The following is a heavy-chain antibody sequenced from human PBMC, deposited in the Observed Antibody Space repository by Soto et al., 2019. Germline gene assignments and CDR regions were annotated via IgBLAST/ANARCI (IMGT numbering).Heavy chain of an antibody. CDR2: IYYSGST. D-gene: IGHD2-15*01. J-gene: IGHJ4*02. CDR1: GGSVSSASYY. CDR3: ASGVLGYCSGDGCPAFFDY. V-gene: IGHV4-61*01. Sequence: QVQLQESGPGLVKPSETLSLTCPVSGGSVSSASYYWSWIRQPPGKGLEWIGHIYYSGSTNYNPSLKSRVTISVDTSKNQFSLKLSSVTAADTAVYYCASGVLGYCSGDGCPAFFDYWGQGTLVTVSS.